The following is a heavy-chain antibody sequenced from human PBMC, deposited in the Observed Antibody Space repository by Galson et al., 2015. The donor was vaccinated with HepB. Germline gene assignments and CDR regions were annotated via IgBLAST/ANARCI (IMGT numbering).Heavy chain of an antibody. CDR1: GFTFHQYA. CDR2: ISGSGRYS. J-gene: IGHJ4*02. V-gene: IGHV3-23*01. Sequence: SLRLSCAASGFTFHQYAMTWVRQPPGKGLEWVSAISGSGRYSYYSDSVEGRFTISRDNTKNTVSLQMNSLRAEDTAIYYCAKEIAASGTPIDSWGQGTLVTVTS. CDR3: AKEIAASGTPIDS. D-gene: IGHD6-13*01.